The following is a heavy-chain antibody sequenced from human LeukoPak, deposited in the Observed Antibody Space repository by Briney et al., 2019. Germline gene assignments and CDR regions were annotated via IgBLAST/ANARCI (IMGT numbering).Heavy chain of an antibody. CDR2: INAHDGHT. D-gene: IGHD3-9*01. Sequence: ASVKVSCKASGDTFTSYRFNWVRQAPGQGLEWMGRINAHDGHTDYVQQLQGRVTMTTDTSTSTAYMELRSLRSDDTAVYYCARDLMGYYDVLTGPGGFGYWGQGTLVTVSS. CDR3: ARDLMGYYDVLTGPGGFGY. V-gene: IGHV1-18*01. CDR1: GDTFTSYR. J-gene: IGHJ4*02.